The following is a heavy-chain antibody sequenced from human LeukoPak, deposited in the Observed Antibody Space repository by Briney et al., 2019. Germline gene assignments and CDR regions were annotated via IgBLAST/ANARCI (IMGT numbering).Heavy chain of an antibody. J-gene: IGHJ4*02. CDR3: ARDSGWAYCSSTSCYAYFDY. CDR2: ISAYNGNT. Sequence: ASVKVSCKASGYTFTSSGISWGRQAPGHGLEWMGWISAYNGNTNYAQKLQGRVTMTTDTSTSKAYMELRSLRSDDTAVYYCARDSGWAYCSSTSCYAYFDYWGQGTLVTVSS. V-gene: IGHV1-18*01. D-gene: IGHD2-2*01. CDR1: GYTFTSSG.